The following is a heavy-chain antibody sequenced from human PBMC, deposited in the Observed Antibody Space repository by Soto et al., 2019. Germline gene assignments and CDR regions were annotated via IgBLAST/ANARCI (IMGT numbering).Heavy chain of an antibody. V-gene: IGHV4-59*11. J-gene: IGHJ5*02. CDR1: GDSIRSQQ. CDR2: IYFTGKT. D-gene: IGHD3-16*01. CDR3: ARGGSWFDP. Sequence: SETLSLTCTVSGDSIRSQQWSWVRQPPGKGLEWIGYIYFTGKTYYNPSLESRVTISIDTSTNQFSLRLSSLTTADTAVYYCARGGSWFDPWGQGTLVTVSS.